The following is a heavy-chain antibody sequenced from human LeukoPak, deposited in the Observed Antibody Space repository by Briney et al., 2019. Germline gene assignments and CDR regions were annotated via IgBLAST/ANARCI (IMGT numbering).Heavy chain of an antibody. J-gene: IGHJ4*02. CDR2: IRYDGSNK. Sequence: GGSLRLSCAASGFTFSSYGMHWVRQAPGKGLEWVAFIRYDGSNKYYADSVKGRFTISRDNSKNTLYLQMNSLRAEDTAVYYCAKFSGIAVAGNYFDYWGQGTLVTVSS. V-gene: IGHV3-30*02. CDR1: GFTFSSYG. D-gene: IGHD6-19*01. CDR3: AKFSGIAVAGNYFDY.